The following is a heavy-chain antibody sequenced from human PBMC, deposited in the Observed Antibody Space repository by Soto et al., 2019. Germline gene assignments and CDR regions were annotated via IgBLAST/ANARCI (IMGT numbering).Heavy chain of an antibody. Sequence: LQLQESGPGLVKPSETLSLTCTVSGGSISNSDYFWAWMRQPPGKGLEWVGTISHTGRHRYNPCTQPRVTLSVDTSKNEFTLRLPTVTAADTAVFYCASQLESTTYFDYWGRGTLVTVSS. CDR1: GGSISNSDYF. V-gene: IGHV4-39*01. D-gene: IGHD1-1*01. CDR2: ISHTGRH. J-gene: IGHJ4*02. CDR3: ASQLESTTYFDY.